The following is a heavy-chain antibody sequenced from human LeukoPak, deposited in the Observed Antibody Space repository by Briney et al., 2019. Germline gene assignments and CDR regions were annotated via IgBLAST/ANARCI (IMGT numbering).Heavy chain of an antibody. CDR1: GDSVSSNSAA. D-gene: IGHD2-2*01. CDR3: ARDSSAMFDY. J-gene: IGHJ4*02. Sequence: SQTLSLTCALSGDSVSSNSAAWNWIRQYPSRGLELLGRTYYRSKWYNDYAISMKGRITINPDTSKNQFSLQLNSVTPKDTAVYYCARDSSAMFDYWGQGTLVAVSS. V-gene: IGHV6-1*01. CDR2: TYYRSKWYN.